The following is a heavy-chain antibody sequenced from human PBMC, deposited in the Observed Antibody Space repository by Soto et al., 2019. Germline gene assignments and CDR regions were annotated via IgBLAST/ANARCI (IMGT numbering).Heavy chain of an antibody. CDR2: IDLNGTTT. V-gene: IGHV3-23*05. CDR3: AGVPTGGYDWV. D-gene: IGHD5-12*01. J-gene: IGHJ4*02. Sequence: GGSLRLSCAASGFSFSDYSMNWVRQAPGKGLEWVAFIDLNGTTTNYGESVKGRFTISKDKAKKTVYLQMSSLRAEDAAVYYCAGVPTGGYDWVWGQGTLVTVSS. CDR1: GFSFSDYS.